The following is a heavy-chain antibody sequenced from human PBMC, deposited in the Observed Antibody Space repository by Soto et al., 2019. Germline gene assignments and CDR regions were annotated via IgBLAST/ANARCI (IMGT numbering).Heavy chain of an antibody. D-gene: IGHD2-15*01. CDR2: ISWSRAGI. Sequence: PXGSLTLSWASAGFTFGDYSMHWVRQAPGKGLEWVSGISWSRAGIGYADSVRGRFTISRDNAKNSLYLQMNSLRAEDTALYYCAKDIGGSSNGGYCYYYGMDVWGQGTTVTVSS. CDR3: AKDIGGSSNGGYCYYYGMDV. V-gene: IGHV3-9*01. CDR1: GFTFGDYS. J-gene: IGHJ6*02.